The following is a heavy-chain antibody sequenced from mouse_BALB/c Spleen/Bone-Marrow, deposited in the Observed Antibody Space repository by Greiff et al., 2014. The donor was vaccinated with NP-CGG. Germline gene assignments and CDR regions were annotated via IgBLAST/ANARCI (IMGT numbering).Heavy chain of an antibody. V-gene: IGHV1-14*01. CDR3: ARKVWYYATDY. CDR1: GYTFTSYV. D-gene: IGHD2-10*02. Sequence: ESGPELVKPGASVKMSCKASGYTFTSYVMHWVKQKPGQGLEWIGYINPYNDGTKYNEKFKGKATLTSDKSSSTAYMELSSLTSEDSAVYYCARKVWYYATDYWGQGTSVTVSS. J-gene: IGHJ4*01. CDR2: INPYNDGT.